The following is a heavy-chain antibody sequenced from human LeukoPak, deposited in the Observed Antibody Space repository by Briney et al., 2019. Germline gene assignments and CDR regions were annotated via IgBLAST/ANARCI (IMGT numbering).Heavy chain of an antibody. D-gene: IGHD3-22*01. CDR1: GFTFSSYS. J-gene: IGHJ5*02. CDR3: ARDRRYYYDSSGGRNWFDP. V-gene: IGHV3-48*04. CDR2: ISSSSSTI. Sequence: GGSLRLSCAASGFTFSSYSMNWVRQAPGKGLEWVSYISSSSSTIYYADSVKGRFTISRDNAKNSLYLQMNSLRAEDTAVYYCARDRRYYYDSSGGRNWFDPWGQGTLVTVSS.